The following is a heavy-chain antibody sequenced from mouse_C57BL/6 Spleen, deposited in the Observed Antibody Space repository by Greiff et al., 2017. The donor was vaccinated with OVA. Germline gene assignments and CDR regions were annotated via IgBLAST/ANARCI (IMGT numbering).Heavy chain of an antibody. D-gene: IGHD1-1*01. Sequence: EVQLVESGPGLVKPSQSLSLTCSVTGYSITSGYYWNWIRQLPGNKLEWMGYISYDGSNNYNPSLKNRISITRDTSKNQFFLKLNSVTTEDTATYYCARDTDYYGFDVWGTGTTVTVSS. CDR2: ISYDGSN. J-gene: IGHJ1*03. V-gene: IGHV3-6*01. CDR1: GYSITSGYY. CDR3: ARDTDYYGFDV.